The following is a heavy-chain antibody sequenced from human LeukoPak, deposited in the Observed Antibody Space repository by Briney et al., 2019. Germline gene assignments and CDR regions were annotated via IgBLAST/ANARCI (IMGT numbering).Heavy chain of an antibody. CDR2: IWYDGSNK. CDR3: ARDVYSSGWFGYYYGMDV. D-gene: IGHD6-19*01. V-gene: IGHV3-33*01. Sequence: GSLRLSCAAPGFTFSSYGMHWVRQAPSKGLEWVAVIWYDGSNKYYADSVKGRFTISRDNSKNTLYLQMNSLRAEDTAVYYCARDVYSSGWFGYYYGMDVWGQGTTVTVSS. J-gene: IGHJ6*02. CDR1: GFTFSSYG.